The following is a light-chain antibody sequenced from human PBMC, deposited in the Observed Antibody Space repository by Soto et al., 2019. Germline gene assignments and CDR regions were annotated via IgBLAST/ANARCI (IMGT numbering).Light chain of an antibody. V-gene: IGLV1-40*01. Sequence: QSVLTQPPSVSGAPGQSVTISCTGSSSNIGAGYDVHWYQQRPGTAPKLMIYEVSKRPSGVPDRFSGSKSGNTASLTVSGLQAEDEADYYCSSYAGSNNLVFGGGTKLTVL. CDR2: EVS. J-gene: IGLJ2*01. CDR1: SSNIGAGYD. CDR3: SSYAGSNNLV.